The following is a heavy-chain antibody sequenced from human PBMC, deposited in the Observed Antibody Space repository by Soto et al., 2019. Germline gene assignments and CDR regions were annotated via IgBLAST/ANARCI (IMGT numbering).Heavy chain of an antibody. V-gene: IGHV4-34*01. CDR1: GGSFSGYY. Sequence: QVQLQQWGAGLLKPSETLSLTCAVYGGSFSGYYWSWIRQPPGKGLEWIGEINHSGSTNYNPSLKGRVTISVDPSKNQFSRKLSSVTAADTAVYYCARLGPLAAAAGTGSVDYWGQGTLVTVSS. CDR3: ARLGPLAAAAGTGSVDY. D-gene: IGHD6-13*01. J-gene: IGHJ4*02. CDR2: INHSGST.